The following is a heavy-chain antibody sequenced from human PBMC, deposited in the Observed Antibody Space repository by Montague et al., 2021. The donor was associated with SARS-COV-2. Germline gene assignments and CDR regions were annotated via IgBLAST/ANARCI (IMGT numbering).Heavy chain of an antibody. CDR2: MNYSGST. CDR1: GGSISSSNYY. CDR3: AGDDIVLQGVTKGMDV. Sequence: TLSLTCTVSGGSISSSNYYWGWIRQPLGKGLEWIGNMNYSGSTYYNPSLKSRVTISIGTSKNQFSLKLSSVTAADTAVYYCAGDDIVLQGVTKGMDVWGQGTTVTVSS. V-gene: IGHV4-39*07. J-gene: IGHJ6*02. D-gene: IGHD3-10*01.